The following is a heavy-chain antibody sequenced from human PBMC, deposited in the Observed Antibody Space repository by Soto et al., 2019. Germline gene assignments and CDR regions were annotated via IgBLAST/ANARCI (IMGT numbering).Heavy chain of an antibody. V-gene: IGHV4-61*05. CDR3: AKVRDDHSYFFDY. J-gene: IGHJ4*02. CDR1: GGSITSSSYY. CDR2: MYDRGST. Sequence: PETLSLTCTVSGGSITSSSYYWGWLRHPPGKGMEWIGYMYDRGSTSYNPSRKSPVTIAVDTSRNQFSLKLSSVTAADTAVYYCAKVRDDHSYFFDYWGQGTLVTVSS. D-gene: IGHD6-6*01.